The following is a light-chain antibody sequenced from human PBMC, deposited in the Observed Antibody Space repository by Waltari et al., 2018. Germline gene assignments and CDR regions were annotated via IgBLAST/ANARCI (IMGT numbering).Light chain of an antibody. CDR2: GTS. CDR1: QSVTSIS. J-gene: IGKJ4*01. Sequence: EIVLTQSPGTLSLSPGERATLPWRASQSVTSISLTWYQQKVGQAPRLLIYGTSSRATGIPDRFSGSGSGTDFTLTISRLEPEDFAVYYCQQYDGEVVTFGGGTKVEI. CDR3: QQYDGEVVT. V-gene: IGKV3-20*01.